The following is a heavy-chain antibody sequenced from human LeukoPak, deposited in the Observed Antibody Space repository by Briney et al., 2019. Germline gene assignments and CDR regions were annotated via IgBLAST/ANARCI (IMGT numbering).Heavy chain of an antibody. J-gene: IGHJ6*03. CDR3: ARTTEGGYSYGYFYYYYMDV. CDR2: IYYSGST. Sequence: SEPLSLTCTVSGGSISSYYWSWIRQPPGNGLEWIGYIYYSGSTNYKSSLKSRVTISVDTSKNQFSLKLSSVTAADTAVYYCARTTEGGYSYGYFYYYYMDVWGKGTTVTISS. D-gene: IGHD5-18*01. V-gene: IGHV4-59*01. CDR1: GGSISSYY.